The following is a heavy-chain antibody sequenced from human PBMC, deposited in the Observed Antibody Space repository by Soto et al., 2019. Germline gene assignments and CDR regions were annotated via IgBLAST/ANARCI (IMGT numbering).Heavy chain of an antibody. CDR2: IYYSGST. D-gene: IGHD4-17*01. CDR1: GGSISSSSYY. V-gene: IGHV4-39*01. CDR3: AILHGDYDWYFDL. Sequence: SETLSLTCTVSGGSISSSSYYWGWIRQPPGKGLEWIGSIYYSGSTYYNPSLKSRVTISVDTSKNQFSLKLSSVTAADTAVYYCAILHGDYDWYFDLWGRGTLVTVSS. J-gene: IGHJ2*01.